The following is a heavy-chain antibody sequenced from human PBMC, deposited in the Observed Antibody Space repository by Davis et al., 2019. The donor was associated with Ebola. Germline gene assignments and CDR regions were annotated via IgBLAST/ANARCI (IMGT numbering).Heavy chain of an antibody. CDR2: INPNSGGT. V-gene: IGHV1-2*06. D-gene: IGHD3-10*01. Sequence: ASVKVSCKASGYTFTGYYMHWVRQAPGQGLEWMGRINPNSGGTNYAQKFQGRVTMTRDTSISTAYMELRSLRSDDTAVYYCARSITMVREGWFDPWGQGTLVTVSS. J-gene: IGHJ5*02. CDR1: GYTFTGYY. CDR3: ARSITMVREGWFDP.